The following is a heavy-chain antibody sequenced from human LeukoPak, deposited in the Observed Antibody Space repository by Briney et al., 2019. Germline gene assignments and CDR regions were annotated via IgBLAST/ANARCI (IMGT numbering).Heavy chain of an antibody. Sequence: SETLSLTCAVYGGSFSGYYWSWIRQPPGKGLEWIGEINHSGSTNYNPSLKSRVTISVDTSKNQFSLKLSSVTAADTAVYYCARGQYYDSSGYLDHWGQGTLVTVSS. V-gene: IGHV4-34*01. CDR3: ARGQYYDSSGYLDH. CDR1: GGSFSGYY. CDR2: INHSGST. J-gene: IGHJ4*02. D-gene: IGHD3-22*01.